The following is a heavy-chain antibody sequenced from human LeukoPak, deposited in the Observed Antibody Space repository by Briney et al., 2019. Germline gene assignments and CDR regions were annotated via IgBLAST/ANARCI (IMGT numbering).Heavy chain of an antibody. CDR1: GFTFSSYA. D-gene: IGHD2-15*01. J-gene: IGHJ6*03. CDR2: ISGSGGST. Sequence: GGSLTLSCAACGFTFSSYAMSWVRQAPGKGLEWVSAISGSGGSTYYADSVKGRFTISRDTSKNQLYLQLNSLRAEDTAVYYCAKAPYYCPFYYYYYYMDVWGKGTTVTVSS. V-gene: IGHV3-23*01. CDR3: AKAPYYCPFYYYYYYMDV.